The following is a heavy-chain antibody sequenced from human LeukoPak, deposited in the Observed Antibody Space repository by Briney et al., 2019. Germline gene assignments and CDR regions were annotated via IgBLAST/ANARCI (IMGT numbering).Heavy chain of an antibody. J-gene: IGHJ5*02. CDR3: AREDYYDSSARWFDP. CDR1: GDTFTGYY. Sequence: ASVKVSCKASGDTFTGYYMHWVRQAPGEGLEWMGWINPNSGGTNYAQKFQGRVTMTRDTSISTAYMELSRLRSDDTAVYYCAREDYYDSSARWFDPWGQGTLVTVSS. CDR2: INPNSGGT. D-gene: IGHD3-22*01. V-gene: IGHV1-2*02.